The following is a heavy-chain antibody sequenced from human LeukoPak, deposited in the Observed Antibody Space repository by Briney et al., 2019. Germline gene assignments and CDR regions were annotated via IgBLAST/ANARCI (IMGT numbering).Heavy chain of an antibody. CDR3: AAYSGWLDY. CDR2: IYYSGST. D-gene: IGHD6-19*01. Sequence: PSETLSLTCTVSGGSISSSSYYWGWIRQPPGKGLEWIGYIYYSGSTNYNPSLKSRVTISVDTSKNQFSLKLSSVTAADTAVYYCAAYSGWLDYWGQGTLVTVSS. V-gene: IGHV4-61*05. J-gene: IGHJ4*02. CDR1: GGSISSSSYY.